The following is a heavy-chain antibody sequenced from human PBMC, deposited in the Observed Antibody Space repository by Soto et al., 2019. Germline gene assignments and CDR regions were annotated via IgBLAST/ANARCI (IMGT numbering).Heavy chain of an antibody. CDR3: VTDQTTYYFDY. CDR1: GYTFTGYY. CDR2: FNPSGPGT. Sequence: GASVKVSCKASGYTFTGYYMHWVRRAPGQGLEWMGIFNPSGPGTTYAHKFQGRVTMTWDTSTATVYMELTSLRSEDTAVYYCVTDQTTYYFDYWGQGTRVTVSS. V-gene: IGHV1-46*01. J-gene: IGHJ4*02. D-gene: IGHD1-1*01.